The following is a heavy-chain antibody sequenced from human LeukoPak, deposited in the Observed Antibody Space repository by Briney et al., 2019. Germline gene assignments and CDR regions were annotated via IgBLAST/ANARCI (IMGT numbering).Heavy chain of an antibody. J-gene: IGHJ4*02. CDR3: AKDHAAAAGEIDY. CDR2: ISGSGGST. Sequence: PGGSLRLSCAASGFNFNDFGMNWVRQAPGKGLEWVSAISGSGGSTYYADSVKGRFTISRDNSKNTLYLQMNSLRAEDTAVYYCAKDHAAAAGEIDYWGQGTLVTVSS. V-gene: IGHV3-23*01. D-gene: IGHD6-13*01. CDR1: GFNFNDFG.